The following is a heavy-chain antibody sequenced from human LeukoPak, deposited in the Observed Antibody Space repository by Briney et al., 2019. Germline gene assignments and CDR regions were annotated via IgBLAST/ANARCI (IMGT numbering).Heavy chain of an antibody. CDR3: ARDLPNLTPPGIAVAGTSYYHYGMDV. CDR1: GYTFTGYY. Sequence: ASVKVSCKASGYTFTGYYIHWVRQAPGQGLEWMGIINPSGGGTTYAQKFQGRVTITADKSTSTAYMELSSLRSEDTAVYYCARDLPNLTPPGIAVAGTSYYHYGMDVWGQGTTVTVSS. D-gene: IGHD6-19*01. CDR2: INPSGGGT. J-gene: IGHJ6*02. V-gene: IGHV1-46*01.